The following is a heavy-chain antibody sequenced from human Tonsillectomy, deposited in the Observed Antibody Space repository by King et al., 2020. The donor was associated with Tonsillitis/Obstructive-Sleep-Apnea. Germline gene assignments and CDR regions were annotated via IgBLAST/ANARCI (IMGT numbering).Heavy chain of an antibody. CDR1: GFTFSSYS. Sequence: VQLVESGGGLVKPGGSLRLSCAASGFTFSSYSMNWVRQAPGKGLEWVSSISSSSSYIYYADAVKGRFTISRDNAKNSLSLQMNSLRAEDTGVYYCARDNTRYCSSTSCYQPHDYWGEGTLVTVSS. CDR3: ARDNTRYCSSTSCYQPHDY. D-gene: IGHD2-2*01. CDR2: ISSSSSYI. V-gene: IGHV3-21*01. J-gene: IGHJ4*02.